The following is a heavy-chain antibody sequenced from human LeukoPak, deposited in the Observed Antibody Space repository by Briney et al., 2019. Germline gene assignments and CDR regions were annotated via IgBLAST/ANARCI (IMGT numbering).Heavy chain of an antibody. CDR3: ARVVYCTSGVCYSRWYFDL. Sequence: KASETLSLTCTVSGGSISSYYWSWIRQPAGKGLEWIGGIYTTGSTDYNPSLKSRVTMSVDTSKNQFSLKLTSVTAADTAVYYCARVVYCTSGVCYSRWYFDLWGLGTRVTVSS. CDR2: IYTTGST. CDR1: GGSISSYY. J-gene: IGHJ2*01. V-gene: IGHV4-4*07. D-gene: IGHD2-8*01.